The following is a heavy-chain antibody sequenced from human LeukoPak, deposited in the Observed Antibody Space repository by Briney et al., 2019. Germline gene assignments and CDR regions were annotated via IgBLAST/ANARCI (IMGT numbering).Heavy chain of an antibody. CDR3: ARDGPVYSSSWYIDY. CDR1: GGSISSYY. J-gene: IGHJ4*02. D-gene: IGHD6-13*01. CDR2: IYTSGST. V-gene: IGHV4-4*07. Sequence: PSETLPLTCTVSGGSISSYYWSWIRQPAGKGLEWIGRIYTSGSTNYNPSLKSRVTMSVDTSKNQFSLKLSSVTAADTAVYYCARDGPVYSSSWYIDYWGQGTLVTVSS.